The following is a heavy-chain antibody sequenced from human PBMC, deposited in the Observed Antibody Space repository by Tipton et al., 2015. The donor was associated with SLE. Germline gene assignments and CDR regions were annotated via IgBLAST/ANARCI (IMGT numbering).Heavy chain of an antibody. CDR1: GGSISSYY. CDR3: ARGGSSWDPSDY. J-gene: IGHJ4*02. D-gene: IGHD6-13*01. CDR2: IYYSGST. Sequence: TLSLTCTVSGGSISSYYWSWFRQPPGKGLEWIGYIYYSGSTNYNPSLKSRVTISVDTSKNQFSLKLSSVTAADTAVYYCARGGSSWDPSDYWGQGTLVTVSS. V-gene: IGHV4-59*01.